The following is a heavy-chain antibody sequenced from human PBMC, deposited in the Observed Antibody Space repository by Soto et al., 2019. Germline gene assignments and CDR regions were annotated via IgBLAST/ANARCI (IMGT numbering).Heavy chain of an antibody. J-gene: IGHJ6*02. V-gene: IGHV3-30-3*01. CDR3: ARDDITMIVVTTPYYYGMDV. CDR1: GFTFSSYA. Sequence: GGSLRLSCAASGFTFSSYAMHWVRQAPGKGLEWVAVISYDGSNKYYADSVKGRFTISRDNSKNTLYLQMNSLRAEDTAVYYCARDDITMIVVTTPYYYGMDVWGQGTTVTVSS. CDR2: ISYDGSNK. D-gene: IGHD3-22*01.